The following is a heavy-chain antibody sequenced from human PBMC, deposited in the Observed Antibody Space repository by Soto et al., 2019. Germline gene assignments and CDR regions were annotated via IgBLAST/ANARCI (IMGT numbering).Heavy chain of an antibody. CDR1: GFTFSGSA. Sequence: QLVESGGGLVQPGGSLKLSCAASGFTFSGSAIHWVRQASGKGLEWVGRIRSQANSYATAYAASVKGRFTISRDDSKNTAYLQMNSLKTEDTAVYYGTRRRWGELLEDYWGQGTLVTVCS. D-gene: IGHD1-7*01. CDR3: TRRRWGELLEDY. V-gene: IGHV3-73*01. J-gene: IGHJ4*02. CDR2: IRSQANSYAT.